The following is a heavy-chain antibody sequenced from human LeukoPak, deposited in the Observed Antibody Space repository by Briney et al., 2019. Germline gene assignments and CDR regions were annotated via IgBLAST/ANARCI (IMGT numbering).Heavy chain of an antibody. V-gene: IGHV3-43D*03. CDR2: ISWDGGST. J-gene: IGHJ3*02. CDR1: GFTFDDYA. CDR3: ARDLRGGYYYDSSGYYPPDGFDI. Sequence: GGSLRLSCAASGFTFDDYAMHWVRQAPGKGLEWVSLISWDGGSTYYADSVKGRFTISRDNAKNSLYLQMNSLRAEDTAVYYCARDLRGGYYYDSSGYYPPDGFDIWGQGTMVTVSS. D-gene: IGHD3-22*01.